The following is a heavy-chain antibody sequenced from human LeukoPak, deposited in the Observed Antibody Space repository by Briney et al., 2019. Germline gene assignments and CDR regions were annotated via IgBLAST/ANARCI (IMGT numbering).Heavy chain of an antibody. Sequence: GGSLRLSCAASGLTGSHNYVSWVRQAPGKGLEWVTAIHTSGDTCYADSVKGRFTISRDTSKNTLYLQINSLRVEDTAVYYCIVFGDSNHWGQGTLVTVSS. CDR3: IVFGDSNH. V-gene: IGHV3-53*01. D-gene: IGHD4-17*01. CDR2: IHTSGDT. CDR1: GLTGSHNY. J-gene: IGHJ5*02.